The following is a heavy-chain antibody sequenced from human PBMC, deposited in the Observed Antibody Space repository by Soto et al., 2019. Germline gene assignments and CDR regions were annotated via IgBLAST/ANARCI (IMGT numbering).Heavy chain of an antibody. Sequence: GGSLRLSCAASGFTVSSNSMNWVRQAPGKGVEWVSLIYTDGCTYYGDSVTGRFTISRDTSKNTLSLQMTNLRADDTAVYYGTRDNSMLRAPFHYWGQGTQVTVSS. CDR3: TRDNSMLRAPFHY. CDR1: GFTVSSNS. D-gene: IGHD2-8*01. CDR2: IYTDGCT. J-gene: IGHJ4*02. V-gene: IGHV3-53*01.